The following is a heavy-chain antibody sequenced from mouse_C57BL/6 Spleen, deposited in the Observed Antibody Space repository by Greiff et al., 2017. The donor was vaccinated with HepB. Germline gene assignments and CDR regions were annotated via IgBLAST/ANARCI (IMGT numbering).Heavy chain of an antibody. CDR2: INPYNGGT. Sequence: VHVKQSGPVLVKPGASVKMSCKASGYTFTDYYMNWVKQSHGKSLEWIGVINPYNGGTSYNQKFKGKATLTVDKSSSTAYMELNSLTSEDSAVYYCASNDYDWYFDVWGTGTTVTVSS. D-gene: IGHD2-4*01. V-gene: IGHV1-19*01. CDR1: GYTFTDYY. CDR3: ASNDYDWYFDV. J-gene: IGHJ1*03.